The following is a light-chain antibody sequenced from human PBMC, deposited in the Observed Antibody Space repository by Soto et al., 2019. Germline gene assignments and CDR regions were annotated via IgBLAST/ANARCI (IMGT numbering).Light chain of an antibody. CDR2: SNN. CDR3: AAWDDSLSGRV. CDR1: SSNIGNNA. J-gene: IGLJ3*02. Sequence: QSVLTQPPSVSEAPRQRVTISCSGSSSNIGNNAVNWYQQLPGTAPKLLIYSNNQRPSGVPDRFSGSKSGTSASLAISGLRSEDEADYYCAAWDDSLSGRVFGGGTKLTVL. V-gene: IGLV1-47*02.